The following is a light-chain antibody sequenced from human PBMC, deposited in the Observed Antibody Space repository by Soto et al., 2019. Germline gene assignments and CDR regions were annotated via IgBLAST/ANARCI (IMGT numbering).Light chain of an antibody. CDR2: GAS. CDR3: QHYGRSPS. V-gene: IGKV3-20*01. CDR1: QIIGSAY. Sequence: ETTLTQSPDTLSLSPGEGATLSCRASQIIGSAYLAWYQQKPGQAPRLLIFGASTRATGTPHRFSGSGSGTDFTLTISALESEDVAVYYCQHYGRSPSFGQGTKLEI. J-gene: IGKJ1*01.